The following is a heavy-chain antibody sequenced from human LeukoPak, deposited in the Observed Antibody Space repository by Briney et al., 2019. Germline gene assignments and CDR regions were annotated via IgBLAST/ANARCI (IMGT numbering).Heavy chain of an antibody. Sequence: KASETLPLTCTVSGGSISSYYWSWIRQPPGKGLEWIGYIYYSGSTNYNPSLKSRVTISVDTSKNQFSLKLSSVTAADTAVYYCARLGRIYYYYYGMDVWGQGTTVTVSS. CDR3: ARLGRIYYYYYGMDV. CDR2: IYYSGST. V-gene: IGHV4-59*08. CDR1: GGSISSYY. J-gene: IGHJ6*02.